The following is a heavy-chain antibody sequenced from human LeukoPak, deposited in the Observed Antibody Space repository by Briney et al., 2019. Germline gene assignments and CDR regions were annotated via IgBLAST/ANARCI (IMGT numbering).Heavy chain of an antibody. CDR3: ATLTRYHSDGYSSRGYNDY. J-gene: IGHJ4*02. CDR2: INPNTGGT. Sequence: ASVKVSCKASGYTFTGYNMHWVRQAPGQGLEWMGWINPNTGGTKYAQRFQGRVTMTRDTSISTAYMELSSLTSDDTAVYSCATLTRYHSDGYSSRGYNDYWGQGALVTVSS. V-gene: IGHV1-2*02. CDR1: GYTFTGYN. D-gene: IGHD5-24*01.